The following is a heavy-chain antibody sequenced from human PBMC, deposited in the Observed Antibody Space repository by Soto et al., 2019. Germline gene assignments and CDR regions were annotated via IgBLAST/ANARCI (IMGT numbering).Heavy chain of an antibody. Sequence: PGESLKISCKDSGDSFNTHWIGWVRQLPGKGLEWMGIIYPGDSDTRYSPSFQGQVTISADKSINTAYLQWTSLKASDTAMYYCARVGVGIPAAYWGQGTLVTVSS. CDR3: ARVGVGIPAAY. D-gene: IGHD2-2*01. CDR1: GDSFNTHW. J-gene: IGHJ4*02. CDR2: IYPGDSDT. V-gene: IGHV5-51*01.